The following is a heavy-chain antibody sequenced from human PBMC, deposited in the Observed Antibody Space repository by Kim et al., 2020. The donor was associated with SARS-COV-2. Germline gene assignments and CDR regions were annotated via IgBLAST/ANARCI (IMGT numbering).Heavy chain of an antibody. CDR1: GFTFSSYS. J-gene: IGHJ6*01. Sequence: GGSLRLSCAASGFTFSSYSMNWVRQAPGKGLEWVSSISSSSSYIYYADSVKGRFIISRDNAKNSLYLQMNSLRAEDTAVYYCARDLSRDYGSGSYYRSYYYGMDVCGQGATVTVSS. CDR3: ARDLSRDYGSGSYYRSYYYGMDV. D-gene: IGHD3-10*01. V-gene: IGHV3-21*01. CDR2: ISSSSSYI.